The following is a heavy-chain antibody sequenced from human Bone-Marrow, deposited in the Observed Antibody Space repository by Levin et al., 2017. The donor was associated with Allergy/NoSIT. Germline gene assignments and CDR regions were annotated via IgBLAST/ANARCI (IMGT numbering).Heavy chain of an antibody. Sequence: SETLSLTCTVSGGSISSYYWSWIRQPPGKGLEWIGYIYYSGSTNYNPSLKSRVTISVDTSKNQFSLKLSSVTAADTAVYYCARHSVGAYGGGFDPWGQGTLVTVSS. V-gene: IGHV4-59*08. CDR1: GGSISSYY. D-gene: IGHD1-26*01. J-gene: IGHJ5*02. CDR2: IYYSGST. CDR3: ARHSVGAYGGGFDP.